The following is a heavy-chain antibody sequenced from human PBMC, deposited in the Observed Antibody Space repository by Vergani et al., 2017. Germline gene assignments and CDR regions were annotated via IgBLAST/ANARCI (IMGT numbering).Heavy chain of an antibody. CDR2: ISSSGSTI. CDR3: ARVPRYSSSWYPDAFDI. D-gene: IGHD6-13*01. Sequence: EVQLVESGGGLVQPGGSLRLSCAASGFTFSSYEMNWVRQAPGKGLEWVSYISSSGSTIYYADSVKGRFTISRDNAKNSLYLQMNSLRAEDTAVYYCARVPRYSSSWYPDAFDIWGQETMVTVSS. V-gene: IGHV3-48*03. CDR1: GFTFSSYE. J-gene: IGHJ3*02.